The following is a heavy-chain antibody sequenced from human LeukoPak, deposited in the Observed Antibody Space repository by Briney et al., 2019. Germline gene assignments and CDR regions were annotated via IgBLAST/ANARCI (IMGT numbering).Heavy chain of an antibody. CDR2: IYYSEST. Sequence: SETLSLTCTVSGGSISSYYWSWIRQPPGKGLEWIGYIYYSESTNYNPSLKSRVTISVDTSKNQFSLKLSSVTAADTAVYYCASINLIAAAGTRFDYWGQGTLVTVSS. CDR1: GGSISSYY. CDR3: ASINLIAAAGTRFDY. V-gene: IGHV4-59*08. J-gene: IGHJ4*02. D-gene: IGHD6-13*01.